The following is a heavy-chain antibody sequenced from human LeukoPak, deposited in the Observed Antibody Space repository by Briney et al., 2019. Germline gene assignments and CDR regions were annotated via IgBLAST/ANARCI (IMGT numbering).Heavy chain of an antibody. CDR2: IIPIFGTA. J-gene: IGHJ4*02. D-gene: IGHD3-22*01. V-gene: IGHV1-69*13. CDR1: GGTFSSYA. CDR3: ARTGNNYYDSSAREDFDY. Sequence: VASVNVSCTASGGTFSSYAISWVRQAPGQGLEWMGGIIPIFGTANYAQKFQGRVTITADESTSTAYMELSSLRSEDTVVYYCARTGNNYYDSSAREDFDYWGQGTLVTVSS.